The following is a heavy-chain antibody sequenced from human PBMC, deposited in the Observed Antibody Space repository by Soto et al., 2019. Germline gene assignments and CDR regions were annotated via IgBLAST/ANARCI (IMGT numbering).Heavy chain of an antibody. CDR1: GFTVSSNY. D-gene: IGHD1-26*01. J-gene: IGHJ4*02. CDR3: ARAGATPHLHYFDD. CDR2: IYSGGST. V-gene: IGHV3-66*01. Sequence: GGSLRLSCAASGFTVSSNYMSWVRQAPGKGLEWVSVIYSGGSTYYADSVKGRFTNSRDNSKNTLYLQMNSLRAEDTAVYYCARAGATPHLHYFDDRGQGTLVTVSS.